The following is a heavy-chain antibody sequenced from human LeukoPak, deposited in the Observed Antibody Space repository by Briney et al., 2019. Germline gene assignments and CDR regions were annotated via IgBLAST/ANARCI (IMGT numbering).Heavy chain of an antibody. V-gene: IGHV1-69*13. CDR1: GGTFSSYA. CDR2: IIPIFGTA. CDR3: ARAASPLIAVTANFDY. Sequence: SVKVSCKASGGTFSSYAISWVRQAPGHGLEWMGGIIPIFGTANYAQKFQGRVTITADESTSTAYMELSSLRSEDTAVYYCARAASPLIAVTANFDYWGQGTLVTVSS. J-gene: IGHJ4*02. D-gene: IGHD6-19*01.